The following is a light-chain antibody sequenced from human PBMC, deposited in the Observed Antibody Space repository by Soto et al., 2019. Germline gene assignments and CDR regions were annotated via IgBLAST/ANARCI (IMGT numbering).Light chain of an antibody. Sequence: QSVLTQPPSVSGAPGQRVTISCTGSSSNIGAGYEVHWYQQLPGTAPKLLIYGNIYRPSGVPDRFSGSKSGTSVSLAITGLQAEDEANYHYQSSDSSLSGVVFGGGTKVTVL. CDR2: GNI. CDR3: QSSDSSLSGVV. J-gene: IGLJ2*01. V-gene: IGLV1-40*01. CDR1: SSNIGAGYE.